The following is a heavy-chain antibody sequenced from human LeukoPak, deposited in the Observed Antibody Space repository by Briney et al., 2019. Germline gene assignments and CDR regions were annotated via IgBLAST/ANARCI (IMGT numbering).Heavy chain of an antibody. V-gene: IGHV3-7*01. Sequence: GGSLRLSCAASGFTFSGHWMSWVRQAPGKGLEWVANIKQDGSDKYYVDSVKGRFTISRDNAKNSLYLQMNSLRAEDTAVYFCARDQPVAALDYWGQGTPVTVSS. CDR1: GFTFSGHW. J-gene: IGHJ4*02. CDR2: IKQDGSDK. D-gene: IGHD6-19*01. CDR3: ARDQPVAALDY.